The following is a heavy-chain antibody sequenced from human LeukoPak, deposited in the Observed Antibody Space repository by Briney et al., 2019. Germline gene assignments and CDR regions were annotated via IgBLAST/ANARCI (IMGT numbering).Heavy chain of an antibody. D-gene: IGHD2-21*02. CDR2: INPNSGGT. J-gene: IGHJ4*02. CDR3: ARGYCSGDCFTLFDY. CDR1: GYMFTGYY. Sequence: ASVNVSCKASGYMFTGYYMHWVRQAPGQGLEWMGWINPNSGGTNYAQKFQGRVTMTRDTSISTAYMELSSLRSDDTAVYYCARGYCSGDCFTLFDYWGQGALVTVSS. V-gene: IGHV1-2*02.